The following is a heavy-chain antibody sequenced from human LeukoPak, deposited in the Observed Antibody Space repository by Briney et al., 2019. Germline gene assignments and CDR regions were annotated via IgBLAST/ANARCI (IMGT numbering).Heavy chain of an antibody. CDR1: GGSINSGSYY. D-gene: IGHD5-18*01. J-gene: IGHJ3*02. Sequence: SQTLSLTCTVSGGSINSGSYYWSWIRQPAGKGLEWIGRIYRTGSTNYNPSLKSRVTISVDTSKNQFSLKLSSVTAADTAVYYCARAGRPGYSYARDDAFDIWGQGTMVTVSS. CDR2: IYRTGST. V-gene: IGHV4-61*02. CDR3: ARAGRPGYSYARDDAFDI.